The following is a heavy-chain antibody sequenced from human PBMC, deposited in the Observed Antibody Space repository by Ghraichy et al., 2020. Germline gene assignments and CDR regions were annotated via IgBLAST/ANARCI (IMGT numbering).Heavy chain of an antibody. CDR3: ARGRALKWLRVKGGVDP. CDR1: GGSFSGYY. Sequence: SETLSLTCAVYGGSFSGYYWSWIRQPPGKGLEWIGEINHSGSTNYNPSLKSRVTISVDTSKNQFSLKLSSVTAADTAVYYCARGRALKWLRVKGGVDPWGQGTLVTVSS. V-gene: IGHV4-34*01. D-gene: IGHD5-12*01. CDR2: INHSGST. J-gene: IGHJ5*02.